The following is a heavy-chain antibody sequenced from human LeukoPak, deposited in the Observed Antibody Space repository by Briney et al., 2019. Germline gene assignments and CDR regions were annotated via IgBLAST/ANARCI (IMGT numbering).Heavy chain of an antibody. CDR2: INSGGGST. Sequence: GASVKVSCKASGYTFTSYYIHWVRQAPGQGLEWLGIINSGGGSTNYAQSLQGRVTMTRDTSTSTVYMELSSLRSEDTAVYYCAKVYYCTSTSCYGPQYYFDFWGQGTLVTVSS. D-gene: IGHD2-2*01. V-gene: IGHV1-46*03. CDR1: GYTFTSYY. CDR3: AKVYYCTSTSCYGPQYYFDF. J-gene: IGHJ4*02.